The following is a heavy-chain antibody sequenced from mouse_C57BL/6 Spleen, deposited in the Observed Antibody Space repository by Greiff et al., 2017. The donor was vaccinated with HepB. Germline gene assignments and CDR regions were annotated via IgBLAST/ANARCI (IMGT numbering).Heavy chain of an antibody. D-gene: IGHD4-1*02. CDR3: AGHSTGYWYFDV. CDR1: GFTFSSYG. CDR2: ISSGGSYT. Sequence: EVKLVESGGDLVKPGGSLKLSCAASGFTFSSYGMSWVRQTPDKRLEWVATISSGGSYTYYPDSVKGRFTISRDNAKNTLYLQMSSLKSEDTAMYYCAGHSTGYWYFDVWGTGTTVTVSS. J-gene: IGHJ1*03. V-gene: IGHV5-6*01.